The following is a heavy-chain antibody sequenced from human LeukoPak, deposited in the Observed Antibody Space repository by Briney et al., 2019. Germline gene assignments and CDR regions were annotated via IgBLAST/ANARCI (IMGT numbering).Heavy chain of an antibody. CDR3: ARQGYYDILTGYLYYFDY. V-gene: IGHV4-39*01. Sequence: PSETLSLTCTVSGGSLSSSSYYWGWIRQPPGKGLEWIGSIYHSGSTYYNPSLKSRVTISVDTSKNQFSLKLSSVTAADTAVYYCARQGYYDILTGYLYYFDYWGQGTLVSVCS. CDR1: GGSLSSSSYY. J-gene: IGHJ4*02. CDR2: IYHSGST. D-gene: IGHD3-9*01.